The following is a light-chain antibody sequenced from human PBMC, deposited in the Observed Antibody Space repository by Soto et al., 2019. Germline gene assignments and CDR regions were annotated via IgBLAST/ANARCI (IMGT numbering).Light chain of an antibody. CDR2: VGTGGIVG. Sequence: QLVLTQPPSASASLGASVTLTCTLSRGYSNYKVDWFQQRPGKGPRFVMRVGTGGIVGSKGDGIPDRFSVLGSGLNRYLTFKNIQEEDESDYHCGADHGSGSNFVSYVFGSGTKVTVL. CDR3: GADHGSGSNFVSYV. J-gene: IGLJ1*01. CDR1: RGYSNYK. V-gene: IGLV9-49*01.